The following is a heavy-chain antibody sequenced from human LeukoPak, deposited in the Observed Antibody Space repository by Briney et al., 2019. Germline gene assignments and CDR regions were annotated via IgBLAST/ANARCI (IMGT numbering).Heavy chain of an antibody. CDR1: GFTFDNYG. CDR3: APDWDSERYSGQTMDA. J-gene: IGHJ6*03. Sequence: PGGSLRLSCAASGFTFDNYGMSWVRQAPGKGLEWVAVMNLVGGNTSYADSVKGRFTISRDNAKNCLYLQMNSLRAENTALYYCAPDWDSERYSGQTMDAWGKGTPVTVSS. D-gene: IGHD6-13*01. V-gene: IGHV3-20*04. CDR2: MNLVGGNT.